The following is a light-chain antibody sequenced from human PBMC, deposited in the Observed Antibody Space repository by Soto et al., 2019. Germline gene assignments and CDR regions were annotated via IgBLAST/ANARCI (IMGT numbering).Light chain of an antibody. CDR3: SSYAGSNTYV. V-gene: IGLV2-8*01. CDR2: EVT. J-gene: IGLJ1*01. CDR1: SSDVGGYNY. Sequence: QSALTQPPSASESPGQSVTISCTGTSSDVGGYNYVSWCQHHPGKAPKLMIYEVTKRPSGVPDRFSGSKSGNTASLTVSGLQAEDEADYYCSSYAGSNTYVFGTGTKVTVL.